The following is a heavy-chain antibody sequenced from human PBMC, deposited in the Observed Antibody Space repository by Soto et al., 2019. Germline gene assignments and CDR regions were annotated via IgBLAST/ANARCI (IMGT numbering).Heavy chain of an antibody. CDR2: ISSSSSTI. CDR3: ARAYDILTGYGTGQYYFDY. V-gene: IGHV3-48*02. CDR1: GFTFSSYS. J-gene: IGHJ4*02. D-gene: IGHD3-9*01. Sequence: PGGSLRLSCAASGFTFSSYSMNWVRQAPGKGLEWVSYISSSSSTIYYADSVKGRFTISRDNAKNSLYLQMNSLRDEDTAVYYCARAYDILTGYGTGQYYFDYWGQGTLVTVSS.